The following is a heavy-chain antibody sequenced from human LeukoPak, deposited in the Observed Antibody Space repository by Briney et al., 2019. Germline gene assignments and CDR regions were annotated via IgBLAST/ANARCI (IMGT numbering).Heavy chain of an antibody. J-gene: IGHJ4*02. Sequence: GGSLRLSCAASGFTFSSYGMHWVRQVPGRGREWVTFIRYDGTIEHYTDSVKGRFTIARDNSKNTLYLQMNSLRPEDTSVYYCAKAVGPSPGAVDYWGQGTLVTVAS. CDR3: AKAVGPSPGAVDY. V-gene: IGHV3-30*02. CDR2: IRYDGTIE. CDR1: GFTFSSYG. D-gene: IGHD1-26*01.